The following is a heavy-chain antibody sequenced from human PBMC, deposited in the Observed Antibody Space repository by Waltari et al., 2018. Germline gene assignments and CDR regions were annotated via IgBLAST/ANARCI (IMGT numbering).Heavy chain of an antibody. CDR1: ECTFSYYA. D-gene: IGHD3-22*01. Sequence: QVQLVESGGGVVKPGRSVRLSGTAAECTFSYYAMHWVRQAPGKGLEWVAVISYNERNIYYVDSVKGRFTISRDNSKKMLYLQMNSLITEDTAVYYCARDYCDRTNCHGMDVWGQGTTVTVSS. V-gene: IGHV3-30*04. J-gene: IGHJ6*02. CDR3: ARDYCDRTNCHGMDV. CDR2: ISYNERNI.